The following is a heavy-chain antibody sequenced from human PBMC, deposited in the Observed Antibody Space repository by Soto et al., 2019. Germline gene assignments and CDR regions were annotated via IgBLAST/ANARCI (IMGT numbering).Heavy chain of an antibody. V-gene: IGHV5-51*01. CDR3: ARREYRSYPRRPLGAFDI. D-gene: IGHD6-6*01. CDR2: IYPGDSDT. Sequence: PGESLKISCKGSGYSFTSYWIGWVRQMPGKGLEWMGIIYPGDSDTRYSPSFQGQVTISADKSISTAYLQWSSLKASDTAMYYCARREYRSYPRRPLGAFDIWGQGTMVTVSS. CDR1: GYSFTSYW. J-gene: IGHJ3*02.